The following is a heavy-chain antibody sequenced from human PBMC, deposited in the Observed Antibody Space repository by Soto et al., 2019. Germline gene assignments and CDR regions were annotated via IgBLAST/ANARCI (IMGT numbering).Heavy chain of an antibody. CDR1: GGPVSGDDYY. J-gene: IGHJ4*02. CDR3: AQRSGFYTGIDF. V-gene: IGHV4-30-4*01. Sequence: SETLSLTCTVSGGPVSGDDYYWSWIRQPPGKGLEWIGSYYYSGTTYYNPSLKSRVTISVDTSKSHFSLTMSSVTAADTAVYFCAQRSGFYTGIDFWGQGILVTVSS. D-gene: IGHD3-3*01. CDR2: YYYSGTT.